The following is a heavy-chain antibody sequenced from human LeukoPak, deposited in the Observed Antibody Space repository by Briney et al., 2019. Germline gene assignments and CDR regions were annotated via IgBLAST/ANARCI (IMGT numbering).Heavy chain of an antibody. J-gene: IGHJ4*02. CDR1: GGSMSSINYY. CDR3: VRQPSGSPGDY. CDR2: IYNSGSA. Sequence: SETLSLTCCVSGGSMSSINYYWGWIPQPPGKGLEWIAYIYNSGSANYNPSLNSRVTVSVDTSNNQFSLKLRSVTAADTAVYYCVRQPSGSPGDYWGQGTLVTVSS. V-gene: IGHV4-39*01. D-gene: IGHD1-26*01.